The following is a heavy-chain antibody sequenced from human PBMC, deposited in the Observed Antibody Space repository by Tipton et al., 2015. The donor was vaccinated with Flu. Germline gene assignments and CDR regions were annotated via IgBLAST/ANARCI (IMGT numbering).Heavy chain of an antibody. CDR1: GFTFRDSA. CDR3: AAGKGLTRFLEWLLYDSYFDV. Sequence: QLVQSGPEVKKPGTSVKVSCQASGFTFRDSAVQWVRQARGQRLEWIGWVVVASGKTNYAREFQDRVRITRDKSTNTVYMDLSSLDSDDTAVYYCAAGKGLTRFLEWLLYDSYFDVWGRGTLITVSS. D-gene: IGHD3-3*01. V-gene: IGHV1-58*01. CDR2: VVVASGKT. J-gene: IGHJ2*01.